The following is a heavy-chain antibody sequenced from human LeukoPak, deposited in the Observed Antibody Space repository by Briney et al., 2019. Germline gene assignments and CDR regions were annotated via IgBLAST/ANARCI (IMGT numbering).Heavy chain of an antibody. V-gene: IGHV3-21*01. CDR3: ARDYGDYEPGRHHYYYYYMDV. J-gene: IGHJ6*03. Sequence: GGSLRLSCEASGFTFSSYSMNWVRQAPGKGLEWVSSISSSSSYIYYADSVKGRFTMSRDNAKKSLFLQMNSLRAEDTAVYYCARDYGDYEPGRHHYYYYYMDVWGKGTTVTVSS. CDR2: ISSSSSYI. CDR1: GFTFSSYS. D-gene: IGHD4-17*01.